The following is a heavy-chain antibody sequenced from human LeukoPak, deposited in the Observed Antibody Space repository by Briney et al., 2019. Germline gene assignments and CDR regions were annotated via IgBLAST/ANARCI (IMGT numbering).Heavy chain of an antibody. Sequence: PGGSLRLSCAASGFTFSSYGMHWVRQAPGKGLEWVAFIRYDGSNKYYADSVKGRFTISRDNSKNTLYLQMNSLRAEDTAVYYCARGGRSSSWYWEASWFDPWGQGTLVTVSS. CDR1: GFTFSSYG. V-gene: IGHV3-30*02. CDR2: IRYDGSNK. D-gene: IGHD6-13*01. J-gene: IGHJ5*02. CDR3: ARGGRSSSWYWEASWFDP.